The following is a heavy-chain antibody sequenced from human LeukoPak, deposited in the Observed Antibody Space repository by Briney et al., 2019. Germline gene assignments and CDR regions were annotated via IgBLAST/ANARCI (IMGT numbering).Heavy chain of an antibody. D-gene: IGHD6-13*01. V-gene: IGHV4-39*01. CDR2: IYYSGTT. CDR1: GGSISSSRYY. CDR3: ATVAGRSNSWRAYYFDY. Sequence: PSESLSLTCTVSGGSISSSRYYWAWIRQPPGKGLDWIGTIYYSGTTYYNPALKNRVTISVDPSKNQFSLRLNSVTAADTALYYSATVAGRSNSWRAYYFDYWGQGTLVTVSS. J-gene: IGHJ4*02.